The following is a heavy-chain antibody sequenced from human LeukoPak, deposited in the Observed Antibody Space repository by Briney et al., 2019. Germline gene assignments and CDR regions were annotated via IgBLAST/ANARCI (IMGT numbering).Heavy chain of an antibody. CDR1: GFTFSDYY. J-gene: IGHJ4*02. CDR3: ARDIVAAGLFFDY. V-gene: IGHV3-11*01. Sequence: PGGSLRLSCAASGFTFSDYYMGWVRQAPGKGLECVSYIRGSGGDIYYADSVKGRFTISRDNAKNSLYLQMNSLRAEDTAVYYCARDIVAAGLFFDYWGQGTPVTVSS. CDR2: IRGSGGDI. D-gene: IGHD1-26*01.